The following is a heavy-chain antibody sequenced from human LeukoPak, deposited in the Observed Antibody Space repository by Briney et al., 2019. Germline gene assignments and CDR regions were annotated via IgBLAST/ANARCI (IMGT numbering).Heavy chain of an antibody. Sequence: PGGSLRLSCAASGFTFSSYWVSWVRQAPEKGLEWVASTKEDGGEKYYVDSVKGRFTISRDNAKNSLYLQMNSLRAEDTAVYYCARDLGLDGSGSYPSDYWGQGTLVTVSS. J-gene: IGHJ4*02. CDR2: TKEDGGEK. CDR3: ARDLGLDGSGSYPSDY. V-gene: IGHV3-7*01. CDR1: GFTFSSYW. D-gene: IGHD3-10*01.